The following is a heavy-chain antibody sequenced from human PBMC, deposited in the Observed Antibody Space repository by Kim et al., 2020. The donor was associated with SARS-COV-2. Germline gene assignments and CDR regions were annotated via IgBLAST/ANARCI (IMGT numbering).Heavy chain of an antibody. J-gene: IGHJ4*02. D-gene: IGHD3-9*01. Sequence: SVRGRFTISRDNAKNTLYLQMNSLRAEDTAVYYCARVGRYFDWLLSPVDYWGQGTLVTVSS. CDR3: ARVGRYFDWLLSPVDY. V-gene: IGHV3-74*01.